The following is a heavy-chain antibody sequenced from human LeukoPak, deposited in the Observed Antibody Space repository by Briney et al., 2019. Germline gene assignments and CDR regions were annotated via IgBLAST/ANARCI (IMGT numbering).Heavy chain of an antibody. Sequence: ASVKVSCKAPGYTFTSYGITWVRQAPGQGLEWMGWISAYNGATEYAQNLQGRVTMSTDTSTSTAYMELRSLISDDTAVYYCAKDIGASAWDRLGYYWGQGTLVTVSS. CDR1: GYTFTSYG. V-gene: IGHV1-18*04. CDR2: ISAYNGAT. J-gene: IGHJ4*02. CDR3: AKDIGASAWDRLGYY. D-gene: IGHD6-19*01.